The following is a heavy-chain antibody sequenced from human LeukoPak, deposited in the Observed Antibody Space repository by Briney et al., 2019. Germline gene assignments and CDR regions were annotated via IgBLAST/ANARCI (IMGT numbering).Heavy chain of an antibody. CDR2: IKQDGSEK. J-gene: IGHJ4*02. CDR3: AKDYYYDSSGSDDY. V-gene: IGHV3-7*01. CDR1: GFTFSSYW. Sequence: GSLRLSCAASGFTFSSYWMSWVRQAPGKGLEWVANIKQDGSEKYYVDSVKGRFTISRDNSKNTLYLQMNRLRAEDTAVYYCAKDYYYDSSGSDDYWGQGTLVTVSS. D-gene: IGHD3-22*01.